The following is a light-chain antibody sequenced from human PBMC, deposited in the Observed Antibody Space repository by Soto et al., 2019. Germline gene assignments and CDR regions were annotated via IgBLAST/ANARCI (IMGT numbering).Light chain of an antibody. CDR3: SSYSSTSTPWV. V-gene: IGLV2-14*01. CDR1: SSDVGTYNF. Sequence: QSALTQPASVSGSPGQSITISCTGTSSDVGTYNFVSWYQQHPGKPPKLMIYEVSSRPSGVSNRLSGSKSGNTASLTISGLQAEDEADYYCSSYSSTSTPWVFGGGTQLTVL. J-gene: IGLJ3*02. CDR2: EVS.